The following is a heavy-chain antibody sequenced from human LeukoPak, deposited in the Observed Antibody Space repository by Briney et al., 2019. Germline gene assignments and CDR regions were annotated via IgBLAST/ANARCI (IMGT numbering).Heavy chain of an antibody. CDR1: GFTSSSFS. J-gene: IGHJ5*02. CDR2: ISSSGTSI. CDR3: ARDDRRKSGSPRWFDP. D-gene: IGHD1-26*01. V-gene: IGHV3-48*02. Sequence: PGGSLRLSCAASGFTSSSFSMNWVRQAPGKGLEWVSFISSSGTSIYYADSVKGRFSISRDNAKNSLYLQMSSLRDEDTAVYYCARDDRRKSGSPRWFDPGGQGTLVTVSS.